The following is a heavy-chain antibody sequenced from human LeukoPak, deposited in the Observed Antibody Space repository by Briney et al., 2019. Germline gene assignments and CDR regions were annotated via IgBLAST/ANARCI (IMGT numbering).Heavy chain of an antibody. J-gene: IGHJ6*02. CDR2: INGDASST. V-gene: IGHV3-74*01. D-gene: IGHD7-27*01. CDR1: GLTLSGYW. CDR3: ARVQYWGSSRTYGMDV. Sequence: GGSLRLSCAASGLTLSGYWMHWVRQAPGKGLVWLSRINGDASSTSYADSVKGRFTISRDNAKNSLYLQMNSLRAEDTAVYYCARVQYWGSSRTYGMDVWGQGTTVTVSS.